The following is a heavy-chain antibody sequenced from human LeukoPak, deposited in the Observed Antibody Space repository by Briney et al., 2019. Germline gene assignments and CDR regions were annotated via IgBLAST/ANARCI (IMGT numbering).Heavy chain of an antibody. CDR2: IKQDGSEK. J-gene: IGHJ4*02. CDR3: ARDLDYYDSSGGFDY. Sequence: PGGSLRLSCAASGFTFSSYWMSWVRQAPGKRLEWVANIKQDGSEKYYVDSVKGRFTISRDNAKNSLYLQMNSLRAEDTAVYYCARDLDYYDSSGGFDYWGQGTLVTVSS. CDR1: GFTFSSYW. V-gene: IGHV3-7*01. D-gene: IGHD3-22*01.